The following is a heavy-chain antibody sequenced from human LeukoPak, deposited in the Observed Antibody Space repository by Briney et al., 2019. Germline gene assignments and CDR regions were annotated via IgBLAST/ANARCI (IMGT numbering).Heavy chain of an antibody. CDR3: ARGAPPQN. CDR2: VYYTGAS. J-gene: IGHJ4*02. Sequence: SETLSLTCTVSGGSISSSSYYWGWIRQPPGKGLEWIGSVYYTGASYYNPSLKSRVTISIDTSKNHFSLNLASVTAADTAVYYCARGAPPQNWGQGALVTVSS. CDR1: GGSISSSSYY. V-gene: IGHV4-39*07.